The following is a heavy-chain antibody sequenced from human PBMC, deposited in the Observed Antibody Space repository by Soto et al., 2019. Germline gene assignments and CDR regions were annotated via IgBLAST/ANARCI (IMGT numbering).Heavy chain of an antibody. CDR1: VYSYGGHY. J-gene: IGHJ6*02. CDR2: INPNSGGT. V-gene: IGHV1-2*02. D-gene: IGHD5-18*01. Sequence: AAAQASCQDCVYSYGGHYIQWVRQATGQGLEWIGWINPNSGGTNYAQKFQGRVTMTRDTSTGTAYMELGSLRSEDTAVYYCARGGRIVDTGIGYYYYHAMDVWGQGNTVTVS. CDR3: ARGGRIVDTGIGYYYYHAMDV.